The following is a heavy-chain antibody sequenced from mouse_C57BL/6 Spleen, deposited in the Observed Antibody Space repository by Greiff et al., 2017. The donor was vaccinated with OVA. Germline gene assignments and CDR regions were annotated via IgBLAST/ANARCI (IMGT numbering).Heavy chain of an antibody. D-gene: IGHD2-4*01. CDR2: IWSGGST. J-gene: IGHJ3*01. V-gene: IGHV2-2*01. CDR1: GFSLTSYG. Sequence: QVQLKESGPGLVQPSQSLSITCTVSGFSLTSYGVHWVRQSPGKGLEWLGVIWSGGSTDYNAAFISRLSISKDNSKSQVFFKMNSLQADDTAIYYCARKGASDYDVIAYWGQGTLVTDSA. CDR3: ARKGASDYDVIAY.